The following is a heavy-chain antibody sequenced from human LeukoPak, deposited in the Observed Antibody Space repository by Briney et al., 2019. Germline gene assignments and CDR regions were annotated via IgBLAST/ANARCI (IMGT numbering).Heavy chain of an antibody. V-gene: IGHV4-61*02. CDR1: GGSISSGSYY. CDR2: IYTSGST. CDR3: ARYSLSSSKPLDY. J-gene: IGHJ4*02. D-gene: IGHD6-13*01. Sequence: SETLSFTCTVSGGSISSGSYYWSWIRQPAGKGLEWIGRIYTSGSTNYNPSLKGRVTISVDTSKNQFSLKLSSVTAADTAVYYCARYSLSSSKPLDYWGQGTLVTVSS.